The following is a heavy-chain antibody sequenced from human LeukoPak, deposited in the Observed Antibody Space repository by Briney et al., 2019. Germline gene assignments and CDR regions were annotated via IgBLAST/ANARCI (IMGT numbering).Heavy chain of an antibody. CDR3: AGSSHQRNWFDP. V-gene: IGHV1-46*01. J-gene: IGHJ5*02. CDR2: VHSSGGVI. CDR1: GYTFTSDY. D-gene: IGHD1-26*01. Sequence: ASVKVSCKASGYTFTSDYMNWVRQAPGQGLEWMGIVHSSGGVIRYAQEFQGRVTVTRDTSTSTVYMELSGLRSEDTAVYYCAGSSHQRNWFDPWGQGTLVIVSS.